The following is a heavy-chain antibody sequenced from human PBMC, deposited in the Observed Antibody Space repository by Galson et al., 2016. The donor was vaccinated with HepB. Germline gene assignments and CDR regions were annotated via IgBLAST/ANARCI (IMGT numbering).Heavy chain of an antibody. V-gene: IGHV3-33*01. CDR3: ARDRRGLYYYGMDV. D-gene: IGHD3-10*01. J-gene: IGHJ6*02. CDR2: IWYDGNKK. CDR1: GFTFSSYG. Sequence: SLRPSCAASGFTFSSYGMHWVRQAPGKGLEWVAVIWYDGNKKYYADSVKGRFTISRDNSKNTLYLQMNSLRAEDTAVYYCARDRRGLYYYGMDVWGQGTTVTVS.